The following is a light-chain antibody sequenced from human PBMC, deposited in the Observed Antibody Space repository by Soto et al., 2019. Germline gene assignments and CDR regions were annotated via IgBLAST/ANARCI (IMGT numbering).Light chain of an antibody. V-gene: IGKV1-5*03. CDR2: KAS. Sequence: DIQMTQSPSTLSASVGDRVTITCRASQSLSSWLAWYQQKPGKAPKPLIHKASSLESGVPLRFSGSGSGTEFTLTISSLQPDDFATSYCQQYNSYPYTFGQGTKLEI. CDR3: QQYNSYPYT. CDR1: QSLSSW. J-gene: IGKJ2*01.